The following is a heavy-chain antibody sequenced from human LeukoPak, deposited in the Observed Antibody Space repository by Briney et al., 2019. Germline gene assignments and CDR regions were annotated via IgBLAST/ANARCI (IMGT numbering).Heavy chain of an antibody. Sequence: GGSLRLSCAASGFTFSSYSMNWVRQAPGKGLEWVSYISSSSSTIYYADSVKGRFTISRDNAKNSLYLQMNSLRAEDTAVYYCARVFDIVVVPAANDYWGQGTLVTVSS. CDR3: ARVFDIVVVPAANDY. V-gene: IGHV3-48*01. J-gene: IGHJ4*02. D-gene: IGHD2-2*01. CDR1: GFTFSSYS. CDR2: ISSSSSTI.